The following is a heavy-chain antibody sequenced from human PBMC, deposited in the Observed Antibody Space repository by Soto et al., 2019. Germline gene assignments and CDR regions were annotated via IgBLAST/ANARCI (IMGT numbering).Heavy chain of an antibody. V-gene: IGHV1-3*01. CDR1: GYTFTNYA. Sequence: QVQLVQSGAEVKKPGASVKVSCKASGYTFTNYAMHWVRQAPGQRPEWMGWINAGNGNTKFSQRFQGRVTITRDTSANIAYMELSSLTSEDTAVYYRARAGFCSTTSCSDAFGIWGQGTMVTVSS. D-gene: IGHD2-2*01. CDR2: INAGNGNT. CDR3: ARAGFCSTTSCSDAFGI. J-gene: IGHJ3*02.